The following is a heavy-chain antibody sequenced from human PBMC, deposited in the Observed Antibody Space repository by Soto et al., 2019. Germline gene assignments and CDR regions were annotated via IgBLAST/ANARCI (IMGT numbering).Heavy chain of an antibody. Sequence: GGSLRLSCEASGFIFTDYAMNWVRQAPGRGPEWVSGFSDGGRTHYADSAKGRHTISRDISKNTLYLQMDRLRAEDTAVYYCARHTTNPDKIDYWGQGTLVTVSS. CDR2: FSDGGRT. CDR3: ARHTTNPDKIDY. J-gene: IGHJ4*02. CDR1: GFIFTDYA. V-gene: IGHV3-23*01. D-gene: IGHD2-2*01.